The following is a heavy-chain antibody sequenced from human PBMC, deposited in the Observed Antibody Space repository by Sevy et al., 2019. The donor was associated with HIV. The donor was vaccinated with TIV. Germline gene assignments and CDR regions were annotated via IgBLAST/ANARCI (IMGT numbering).Heavy chain of an antibody. J-gene: IGHJ3*02. D-gene: IGHD2-15*01. CDR1: GFTFSSYW. V-gene: IGHV3-74*01. CDR2: INSDGSST. CDR3: ARRTLGGWELLGSFDI. Sequence: GSLRLSCAASGFTFSSYWMHWVRQAPGKGLVWVSRINSDGSSTLYADSVKGRFTISRDNAKNTLYLQMNSLRADDTAVYYCARRTLGGWELLGSFDIWGQGTMVTVSS.